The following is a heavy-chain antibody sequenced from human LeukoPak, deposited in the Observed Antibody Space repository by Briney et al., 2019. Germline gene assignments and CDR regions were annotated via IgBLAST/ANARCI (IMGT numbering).Heavy chain of an antibody. J-gene: IGHJ6*03. V-gene: IGHV1-8*02. CDR2: MNPNSGNT. Sequence: ASVKVSCKASGGAFSSYAISWVRQAPGQGLEWMGWMNPNSGNTGYAQKFQGRVTMTRNTSISTAYMELSSLRSEDTAVYYCARTMVRGVIDYYYYMDVWGKGTTVTISS. CDR3: ARTMVRGVIDYYYYMDV. D-gene: IGHD3-10*01. CDR1: GGAFSSYA.